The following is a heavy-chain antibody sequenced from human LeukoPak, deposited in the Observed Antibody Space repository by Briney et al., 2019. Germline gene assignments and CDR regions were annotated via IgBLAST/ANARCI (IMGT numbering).Heavy chain of an antibody. CDR3: ARDEVGGGFDP. D-gene: IGHD3-16*01. V-gene: IGHV4-4*07. CDR1: GGSISIYY. J-gene: IGHJ5*02. CDR2: IYSTGST. Sequence: SETLSLTCTVSGGSISIYYWSWIRQPPGKGLEWIGHIYSTGSTNYNPSLKSRVTMSVDTSKNQFSLKLSSVTAADTAMYYCARDEVGGGFDPWGQGTLVTVSS.